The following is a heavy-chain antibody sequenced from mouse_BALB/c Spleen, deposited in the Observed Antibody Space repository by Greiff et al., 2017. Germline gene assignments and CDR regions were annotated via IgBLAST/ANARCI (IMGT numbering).Heavy chain of an antibody. J-gene: IGHJ1*01. CDR2: ISSGSSTI. Sequence: DVKLVESGGGLVQPGGSRKLSCAASGFTFSSFGMHWVRQAPEKGLEWVAYISSGSSTIYYADTVKGRFTISRDNPKNTLFLQMTSLRSEDTAMYYCARDDGYSWYFDVWGAGTTVTVSS. D-gene: IGHD2-3*01. V-gene: IGHV5-17*02. CDR1: GFTFSSFG. CDR3: ARDDGYSWYFDV.